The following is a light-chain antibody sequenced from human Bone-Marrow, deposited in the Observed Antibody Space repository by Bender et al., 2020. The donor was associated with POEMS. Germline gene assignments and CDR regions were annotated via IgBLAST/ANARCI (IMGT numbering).Light chain of an antibody. V-gene: IGLV6-57*03. CDR3: RTYDRDNEV. CDR1: SGSIASNY. Sequence: NFMLTQPHSVSESPGKTVTISCTRSSGSIASNYVQWYQQRPGSAPTTVVYEDDQRPSGVPDRFSGSIDTSSNSASLTISGLKTEDEADYYCRTYDRDNEVFGGGTKLTAL. CDR2: EDD. J-gene: IGLJ3*02.